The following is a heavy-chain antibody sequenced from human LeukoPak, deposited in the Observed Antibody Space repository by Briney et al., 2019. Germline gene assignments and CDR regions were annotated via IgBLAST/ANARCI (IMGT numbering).Heavy chain of an antibody. CDR3: ARVGGSGSYSGAWFDP. Sequence: SQTLSLTCTVSGGSISSGGYYWSWIRQHPGKGLEWIGYIYYSGSTYYNPSLKSRVTISVDTSKNQFSLKLGSVTAADTAVYYCARVGGSGSYSGAWFDPWGQGTLVTVSS. CDR2: IYYSGST. D-gene: IGHD3-10*01. V-gene: IGHV4-31*03. CDR1: GGSISSGGYY. J-gene: IGHJ5*02.